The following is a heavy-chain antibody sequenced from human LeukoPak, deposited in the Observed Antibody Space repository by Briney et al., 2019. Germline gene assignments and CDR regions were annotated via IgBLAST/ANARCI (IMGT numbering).Heavy chain of an antibody. CDR2: IYYSGST. CDR1: GGSISSYY. J-gene: IGHJ4*02. V-gene: IGHV4-59*12. Sequence: PSETLSLTCTVSGGSISSYYWSWIRQPPGKGLEWIGYIYYSGSTNYNPSLKSRVTISVDTSKNQFSLKLSSVTAADTAVYYCARAGDYGGNSGTLFDYWGQGTLVTVSS. D-gene: IGHD4-23*01. CDR3: ARAGDYGGNSGTLFDY.